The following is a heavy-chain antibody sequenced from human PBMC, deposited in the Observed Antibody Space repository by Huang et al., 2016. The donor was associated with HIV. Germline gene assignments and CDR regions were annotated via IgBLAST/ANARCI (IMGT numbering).Heavy chain of an antibody. Sequence: EVQLVQSGAEVKQPGESLQISCKASGYRFTSYWIGWVRQTPGKGLEPVGIRFPGDYDVRYSPSFHGHITISADESLTTTYLQWNSLKTSDTAMYFCTSSVTTLGLDYWGQGTLVAVSS. D-gene: IGHD4-17*01. J-gene: IGHJ4*02. V-gene: IGHV5-51*01. CDR3: TSSVTTLGLDY. CDR1: GYRFTSYW. CDR2: RFPGDYDV.